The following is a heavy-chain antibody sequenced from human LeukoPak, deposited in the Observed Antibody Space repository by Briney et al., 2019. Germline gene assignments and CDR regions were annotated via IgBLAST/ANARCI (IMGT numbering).Heavy chain of an antibody. V-gene: IGHV4-31*03. CDR2: IYYSGST. CDR1: GGSISSGGYY. D-gene: IGHD3-3*01. Sequence: SQTLSLTCTVSGGSISSGGYYWSWIRQHPGKGLEWIGHIYYSGSTYYNPSLKSRVTISVDTSKNQFSLKLSSVTAADTAVYYCARDSSNEIIPNDAFDIWGQGTMVTVSS. CDR3: ARDSSNEIIPNDAFDI. J-gene: IGHJ3*02.